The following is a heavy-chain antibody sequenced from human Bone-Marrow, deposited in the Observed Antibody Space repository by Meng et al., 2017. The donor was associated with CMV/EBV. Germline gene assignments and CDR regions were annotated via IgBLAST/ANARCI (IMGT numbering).Heavy chain of an antibody. CDR3: ARGIAPYYYYYYGMDV. D-gene: IGHD2-21*01. J-gene: IGHJ6*02. V-gene: IGHV3-30-3*01. CDR1: GFTFSSYA. CDR2: ISYDGSNK. Sequence: GESLKISCAASGFTFSSYAMHWVRQAPGKGLEWVAVISYDGSNKYYADSVKGRFTISRDNSKNTLYPQMNSLRAEDTAVYYCARGIAPYYYYYYGMDVWGQGTTVTVSS.